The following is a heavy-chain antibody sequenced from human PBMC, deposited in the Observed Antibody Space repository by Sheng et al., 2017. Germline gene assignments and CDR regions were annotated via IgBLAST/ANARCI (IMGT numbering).Heavy chain of an antibody. CDR2: ISGSGGST. V-gene: IGHV3-23*04. CDR3: AKDDGEWRFRDRAWYYYYYMDV. CDR1: GFTFSSYG. Sequence: EVQLVESGGGLVQPGGTLRLSCAASGFTFSSYGMSWVRQAPGKGLEWVSAISGSGGSTYYADSVKGRFTISRDNSKNTLYLQMNSLRAEDTAVYYCAKDDGEWRFRDRAWYYYYYMDVWGKGTTVTVSS. J-gene: IGHJ6*03. D-gene: IGHD3-10*01.